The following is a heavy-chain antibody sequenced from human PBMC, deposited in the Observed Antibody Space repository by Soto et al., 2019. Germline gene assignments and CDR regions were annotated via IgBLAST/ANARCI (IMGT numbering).Heavy chain of an antibody. CDR1: GGSFSGYY. Sequence: SETLSLTCAVYGGSFSGYYWSWIRQPPGKGLEWIGEINHSGSTNYNPSLKSRVTISVDTSKNQFSLKLSSVTAADTAVYYCARLIKDPFELVATTNRINWFDPWGQGTLVTVSS. D-gene: IGHD5-12*01. J-gene: IGHJ5*02. CDR2: INHSGST. V-gene: IGHV4-34*01. CDR3: ARLIKDPFELVATTNRINWFDP.